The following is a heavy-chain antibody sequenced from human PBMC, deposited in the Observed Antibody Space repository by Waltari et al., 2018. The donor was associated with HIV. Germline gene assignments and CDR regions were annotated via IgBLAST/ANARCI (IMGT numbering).Heavy chain of an antibody. CDR3: ARLNYGASIPGNWFDP. V-gene: IGHV1-8*01. D-gene: IGHD4-17*01. J-gene: IGHJ5*02. Sequence: QVQLVQSGAEVKKPGAPVKVSCKASGYTFTSYDINWLRQANGQGLEWMGWMNPNSGNTGYAQKFQGRVTMTRNTSISTAYMELSSLRSEDTAVYYCARLNYGASIPGNWFDPWGQGTLVTVSS. CDR1: GYTFTSYD. CDR2: MNPNSGNT.